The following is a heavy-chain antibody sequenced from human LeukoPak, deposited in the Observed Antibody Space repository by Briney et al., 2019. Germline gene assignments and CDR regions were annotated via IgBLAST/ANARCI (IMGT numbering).Heavy chain of an antibody. V-gene: IGHV4-31*03. D-gene: IGHD2-2*02. Sequence: PSQTLSLTCTVSGGSISSGYYWSWIRQHPGKGLEWIGYIFYTGSTYYKPFLKSRVTISLDTSKNQFSLRLSSVTAADTAVYFCARMLVVPAAIGYYYGMDIWGKGTTVTASS. J-gene: IGHJ6*04. CDR2: IFYTGST. CDR1: GGSISSGYY. CDR3: ARMLVVPAAIGYYYGMDI.